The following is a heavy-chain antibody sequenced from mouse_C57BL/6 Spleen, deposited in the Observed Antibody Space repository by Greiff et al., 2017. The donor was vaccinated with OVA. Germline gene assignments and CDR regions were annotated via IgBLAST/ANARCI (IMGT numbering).Heavy chain of an antibody. CDR1: GFTFSSYA. V-gene: IGHV5-9-1*02. D-gene: IGHD2-2*01. CDR3: TRDGMVTTKGYYYAMDY. CDR2: ISSGGDYI. Sequence: DVKLVESGEGLVKPGGSLKLSCAASGFTFSSYAMSWVRQTPEKRLEWVAYISSGGDYIYYADTVKGRFTISRDNARNTLYLQMSSLKSEDTAMYYCTRDGMVTTKGYYYAMDYWGQGTSVTVSS. J-gene: IGHJ4*01.